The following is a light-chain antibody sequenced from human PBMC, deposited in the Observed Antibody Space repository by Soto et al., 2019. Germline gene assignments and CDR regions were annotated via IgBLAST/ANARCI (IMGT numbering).Light chain of an antibody. V-gene: IGKV4-1*01. J-gene: IGKJ2*01. Sequence: EIVLMQSPGTLSLSPGEGATLSCRASQSVNNNYLAWYQQKPGQPPKLLIYWASTRESGVPDRFSGSGSGTDFTLTISSLQAEDVAVYYCHQYFNTPYTFGQGTKLEIK. CDR2: WAS. CDR3: HQYFNTPYT. CDR1: QSVNNNY.